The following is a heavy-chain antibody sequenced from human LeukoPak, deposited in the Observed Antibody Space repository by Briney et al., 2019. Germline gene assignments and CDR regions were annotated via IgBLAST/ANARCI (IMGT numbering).Heavy chain of an antibody. CDR3: ARVAPTTIVVVPAAMFYWFDP. CDR2: IFHSGST. V-gene: IGHV4-39*07. CDR1: GGSISSGSYY. Sequence: SETLSLTCTVSGGSISSGSYYWGWIRQPPGKGLERIGSIFHSGSTYYNPSLKSRVTISVDTSKNQFSLKLSSVTAADTAVYYCARVAPTTIVVVPAAMFYWFDPWGQGTLVTVSS. J-gene: IGHJ5*02. D-gene: IGHD2-2*01.